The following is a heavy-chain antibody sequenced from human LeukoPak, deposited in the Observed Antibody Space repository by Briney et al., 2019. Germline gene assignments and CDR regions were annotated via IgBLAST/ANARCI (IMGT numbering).Heavy chain of an antibody. CDR2: INQDGSEK. Sequence: GGSLRLSCAASGLTFKTYWMIWVRRPPGKGLEWVANINQDGSEKYYVDSVKGRFTVSRDNAKNSLYLQLNYLRAEDTAVYYCGTRAYWGQGTPVTVSS. CDR1: GLTFKTYW. CDR3: GTRAY. J-gene: IGHJ4*02. V-gene: IGHV3-7*01.